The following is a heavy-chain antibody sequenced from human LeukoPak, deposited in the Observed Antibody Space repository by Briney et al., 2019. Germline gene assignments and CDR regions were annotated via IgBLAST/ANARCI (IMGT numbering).Heavy chain of an antibody. V-gene: IGHV3-15*01. CDR2: IKSKTDGATT. CDR1: GFSFSNTW. CDR3: TIWGGLSGDYYFDS. D-gene: IGHD7-27*01. J-gene: IGHJ4*02. Sequence: GGSLRLSCAVSASGFSFSNTWLIWVRQAPGRGLEWVGRIKSKTDGATTDYAAAVKGRFTISRDDSKNMLYLQMNSLKTEDAGVYYCTIWGGLSGDYYFDSWGQGTLVTVSS.